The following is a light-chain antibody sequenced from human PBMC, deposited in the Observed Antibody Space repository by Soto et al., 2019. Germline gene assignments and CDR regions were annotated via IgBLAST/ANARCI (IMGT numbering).Light chain of an antibody. CDR3: HQYSNWPFT. J-gene: IGKJ3*01. V-gene: IGKV1-5*01. Sequence: DIQMTQSPSTLSASVGDRVTITCRASQSISSWLAWYQQKPGKAPKLLIYDASSLESGVPSRFSGSGSGTEFTLTITSLQSEDFAVYYCHQYSNWPFTFGQGTKVDNK. CDR1: QSISSW. CDR2: DAS.